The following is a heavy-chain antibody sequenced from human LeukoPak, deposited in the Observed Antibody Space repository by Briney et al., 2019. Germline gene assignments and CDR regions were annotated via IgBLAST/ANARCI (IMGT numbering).Heavy chain of an antibody. Sequence: SETLSLTCTVSGGYVITNSHYWGWIRQTPGKGLEWIAGIYYDGDSYYNPSLKSRVTISVDTYKNQFSLKLRSVTAVDTAVYYCAGLPSIVKVYMDVWGKGTTVTVSS. CDR1: GGYVITNSHY. D-gene: IGHD2-15*01. CDR2: IYYDGDS. CDR3: AGLPSIVKVYMDV. J-gene: IGHJ6*03. V-gene: IGHV4-39*01.